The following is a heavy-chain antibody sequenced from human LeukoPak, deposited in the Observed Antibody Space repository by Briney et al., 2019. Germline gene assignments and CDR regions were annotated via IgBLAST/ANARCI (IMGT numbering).Heavy chain of an antibody. D-gene: IGHD4-11*01. Sequence: GSLRLSCAASGFTFSSYAMSWVRQAPGKGLEWVSAISGSGGSTYYADSVKGRFTISRDNSKNTLYLQMNSLRAEDTAVYYCAKVYSNRNYYYYMDVWGKGTTVTVSS. CDR1: GFTFSSYA. V-gene: IGHV3-23*01. J-gene: IGHJ6*03. CDR2: ISGSGGST. CDR3: AKVYSNRNYYYYMDV.